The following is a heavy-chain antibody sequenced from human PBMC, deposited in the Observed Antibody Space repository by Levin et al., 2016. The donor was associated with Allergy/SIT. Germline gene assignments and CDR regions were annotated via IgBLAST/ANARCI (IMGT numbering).Heavy chain of an antibody. CDR2: ISSSSSYI. Sequence: GESLKISCAASGFTFSSYSMNWVRQAPGKGLEWVSSISSSSSYIYYADSVKGRFTISRDNSKNTLYIQMNSLRAEDTAVYYCATESSSTYYGMDVWGQGTTVTVSS. V-gene: IGHV3-21*04. CDR1: GFTFSSYS. J-gene: IGHJ6*02. D-gene: IGHD6-19*01. CDR3: ATESSSTYYGMDV.